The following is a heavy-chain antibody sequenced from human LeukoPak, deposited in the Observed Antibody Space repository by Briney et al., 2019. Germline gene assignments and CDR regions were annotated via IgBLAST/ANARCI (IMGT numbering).Heavy chain of an antibody. CDR2: IYSSGST. D-gene: IGHD3-22*01. CDR1: GDSISSYY. V-gene: IGHV4-59*08. Sequence: KASETLSLTCTVSGDSISSYYWSWIRQPPGKGLEWIGYIYSSGSTNYNPSLKSRVTISVDTSKNQFSLKLSSVTAADTAVYYCARRHDSSGYYYFDYWGQGTLVTVSS. CDR3: ARRHDSSGYYYFDY. J-gene: IGHJ4*02.